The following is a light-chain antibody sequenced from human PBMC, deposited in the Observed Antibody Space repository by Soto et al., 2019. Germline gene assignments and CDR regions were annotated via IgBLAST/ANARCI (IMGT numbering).Light chain of an antibody. CDR3: SSYAGSNNYV. CDR2: EVS. J-gene: IGLJ1*01. V-gene: IGLV2-8*01. CDR1: SSDVGGYNY. Sequence: QSVLTQPPSASGSPGQSVTISCTGTSSDVGGYNYVSWYQQNPGKAPKLMIYEVSKRPSGVSDRFSGSKSDNTASLTVSGLQAEDEADYYCSSYAGSNNYVFGTGTKVTVL.